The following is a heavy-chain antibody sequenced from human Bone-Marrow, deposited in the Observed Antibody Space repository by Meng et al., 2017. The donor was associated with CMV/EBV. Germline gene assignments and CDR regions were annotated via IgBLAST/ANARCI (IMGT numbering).Heavy chain of an antibody. Sequence: GESLKISCAASGFTFSDHYMDWVRQAPGKGLEWVGRIRNKANSHTTEYVASVKGRFTISRDDSKNSLYLQMNSLRAEDTAVYYCARDLVDFWSGYPFDYWGQGTLVTVSS. CDR1: GFTFSDHY. D-gene: IGHD3-3*01. V-gene: IGHV3-72*01. CDR3: ARDLVDFWSGYPFDY. CDR2: IRNKANSHTT. J-gene: IGHJ4*02.